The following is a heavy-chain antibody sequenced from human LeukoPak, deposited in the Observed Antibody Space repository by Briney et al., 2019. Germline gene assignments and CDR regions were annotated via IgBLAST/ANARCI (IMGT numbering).Heavy chain of an antibody. V-gene: IGHV1-46*01. CDR1: GHTFTSYY. J-gene: IGHJ4*02. CDR2: INPSGGSA. CDR3: ARDYYDSSGYYYFDY. Sequence: ASVKASCKASGHTFTSYYMHWVRQAPGQGLECMGIINPSGGSASSAQKFQGRVTMTPDTSTSTAYMELRSLRSDDTAVYYCARDYYDSSGYYYFDYWGQGTLVTVSS. D-gene: IGHD3-22*01.